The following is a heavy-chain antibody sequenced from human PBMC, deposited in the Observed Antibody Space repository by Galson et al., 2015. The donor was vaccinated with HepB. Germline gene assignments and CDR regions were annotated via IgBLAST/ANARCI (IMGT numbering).Heavy chain of an antibody. V-gene: IGHV3-33*01. J-gene: IGHJ6*03. CDR3: ASAGSSGYYYSYYYMDV. D-gene: IGHD3-22*01. CDR1: GFTFSSYG. CDR2: SWFDGTNK. Sequence: SLRLSCAASGFTFSSYGMHWVRQAPGKGLEWVAISWFDGTNKYGDSVKGRFTISRDNSKNTLYLQMNSLRAEDTAVYYCASAGSSGYYYSYYYMDVWGKGTAVTVSS.